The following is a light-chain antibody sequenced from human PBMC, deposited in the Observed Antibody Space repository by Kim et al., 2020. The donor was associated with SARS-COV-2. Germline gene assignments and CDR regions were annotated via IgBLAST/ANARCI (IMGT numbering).Light chain of an antibody. CDR1: SGHSSYI. CDR2: LEGSGSY. J-gene: IGLJ3*02. V-gene: IGLV4-60*03. Sequence: GSSVKPTCTRRSGHSSYIIAWQQQQPGKAPRYLMKLEGSGSYNKGSGVPDRFSGSSSGADRYLTISNHQSEDEADYYCETWDSKVFGGGTQLTVL. CDR3: ETWDSKV.